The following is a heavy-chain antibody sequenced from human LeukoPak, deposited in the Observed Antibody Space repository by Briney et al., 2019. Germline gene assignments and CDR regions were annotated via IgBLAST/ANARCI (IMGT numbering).Heavy chain of an antibody. V-gene: IGHV4-34*01. J-gene: IGHJ4*02. D-gene: IGHD3-22*01. CDR2: INHSGST. CDR3: ARVETYYYDSSGYYYVPFPTNTFDY. Sequence: PSETLSLTCAVYGVSFSGYYWSWIRQPPGKGLEWIGEINHSGSTNYNPSLKSRVTISVDTSKNQFSLKLSSVTAADTAVYYCARVETYYYDSSGYYYVPFPTNTFDYWGQGTLFTVSS. CDR1: GVSFSGYY.